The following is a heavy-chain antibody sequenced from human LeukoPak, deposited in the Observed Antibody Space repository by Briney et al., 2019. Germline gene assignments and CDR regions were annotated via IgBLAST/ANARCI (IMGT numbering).Heavy chain of an antibody. J-gene: IGHJ4*02. V-gene: IGHV3-30*02. CDR3: AKGERFLEWLLDFDY. Sequence: GGSLRLSCAASGFTFSSYGMHWVRQAPGKRLEWVAFIRYDGSNKYYADSVKGRFTISRDNSKNTLYLQMNSLRAEDTAVYYCAKGERFLEWLLDFDYWGQGTLVTVSS. CDR2: IRYDGSNK. CDR1: GFTFSSYG. D-gene: IGHD3-3*01.